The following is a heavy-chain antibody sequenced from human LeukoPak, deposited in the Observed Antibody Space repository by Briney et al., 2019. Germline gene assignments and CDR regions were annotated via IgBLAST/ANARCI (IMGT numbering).Heavy chain of an antibody. CDR1: GGSISSGSYY. Sequence: PSETLSLTCTVSGGSISSGSYYWSWIRQPAGKGLEWIGRIYTSGSTNYNPSLKSRVTISVDTSKNQFSLKLSSVTAADTAVYYCARGVDFWSTFDPWGQGTLVTVSS. V-gene: IGHV4-61*02. D-gene: IGHD3-3*01. J-gene: IGHJ5*02. CDR2: IYTSGST. CDR3: ARGVDFWSTFDP.